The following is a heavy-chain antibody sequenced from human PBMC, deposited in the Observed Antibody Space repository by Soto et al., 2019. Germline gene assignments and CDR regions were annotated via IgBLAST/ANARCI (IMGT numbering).Heavy chain of an antibody. CDR3: ALGSRGY. D-gene: IGHD3-22*01. CDR2: SRNKANSYTT. CDR1: GFTFSDHY. Sequence: GGSLRLSCAASGFTFSDHYMDWVRQAPGKGLEWVGRSRNKANSYTTEYAASEKGRFTISRDDSKNSLYLQMNSLKTEDTAVYYCALGSRGYWGQGTLVTVSS. V-gene: IGHV3-72*01. J-gene: IGHJ4*02.